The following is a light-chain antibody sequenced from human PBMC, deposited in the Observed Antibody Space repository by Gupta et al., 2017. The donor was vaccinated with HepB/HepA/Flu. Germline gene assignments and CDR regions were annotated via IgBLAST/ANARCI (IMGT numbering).Light chain of an antibody. V-gene: IGKV1-9*01. CDR1: QGISSY. CDR3: QQLNSYPPQIT. Sequence: DIQLTQSQSFLSASVGDRVTITCRASQGISSYLAWYQQKPGKAPKLLIYAASTLQSGVPSRFSGSGSGTEFTLTISSLQPEDFATYYCQQLNSYPPQITFGQGTRLEIK. J-gene: IGKJ5*01. CDR2: AAS.